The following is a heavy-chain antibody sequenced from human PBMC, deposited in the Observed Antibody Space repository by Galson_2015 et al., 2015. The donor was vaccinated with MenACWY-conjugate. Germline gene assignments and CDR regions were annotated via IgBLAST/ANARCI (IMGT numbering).Heavy chain of an antibody. J-gene: IGHJ4*02. D-gene: IGHD2-2*01. CDR2: IWSDGSNK. CDR3: ARDYSSSTSCYFDY. V-gene: IGHV3-33*01. Sequence: SLRLSCAASGFTFSSYGMHWVRQAPGKGLEWVAVIWSDGSNKYSADSVKGRFTISRDNSKNTLYLQMNSLRAEDTSVYYCARDYSSSTSCYFDYWGQGTLVTVSS. CDR1: GFTFSSYG.